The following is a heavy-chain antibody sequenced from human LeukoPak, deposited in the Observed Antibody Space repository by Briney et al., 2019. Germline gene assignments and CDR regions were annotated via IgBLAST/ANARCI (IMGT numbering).Heavy chain of an antibody. CDR2: ISTSGST. CDR1: GVSISSYY. D-gene: IGHD6-19*01. CDR3: AGHNEGSGWYRSYIDL. Sequence: PSETLSLTCTVSGVSISSYYCSWIRQPPGKGLEWIGYISTSGSTDYSPSLKSRVTISVDRSKNQCSLNLSSVTAADTAAYYCAGHNEGSGWYRSYIDLWGRGTLVIVSS. J-gene: IGHJ2*01. V-gene: IGHV4-4*09.